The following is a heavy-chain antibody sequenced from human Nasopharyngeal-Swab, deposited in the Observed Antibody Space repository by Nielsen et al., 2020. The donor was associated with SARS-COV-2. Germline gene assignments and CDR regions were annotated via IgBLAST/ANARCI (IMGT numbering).Heavy chain of an antibody. CDR1: GFTFSSYW. CDR2: IKQDGSEK. Sequence: GSLRLSCAASGFTFSSYWMSWVRQAPGKGLEWVANIKQDGSEKYYVDSVKGRFTISRDNAKNSLYLQMNSLRAEDTAVYYCARVENTYYYDSSGVNDYWGQGTLVTVSS. D-gene: IGHD3-22*01. CDR3: ARVENTYYYDSSGVNDY. V-gene: IGHV3-7*01. J-gene: IGHJ4*02.